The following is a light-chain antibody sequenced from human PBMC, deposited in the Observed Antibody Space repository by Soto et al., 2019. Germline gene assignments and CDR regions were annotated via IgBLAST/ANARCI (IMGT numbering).Light chain of an antibody. J-gene: IGKJ2*01. V-gene: IGKV2-28*01. CDR3: QHYNNWPPMYT. CDR1: QSLLHSNGYNY. CDR2: LGS. Sequence: DIVLTQSPLSLPVTPGEPASISCRSSQSLLHSNGYNYLDWYLQKPGQSPQLLIYLGSNRASGVPDRFSGSGSGTDFTLKISRVEAEDFAIFYCQHYNNWPPMYTFGQGTKVDIK.